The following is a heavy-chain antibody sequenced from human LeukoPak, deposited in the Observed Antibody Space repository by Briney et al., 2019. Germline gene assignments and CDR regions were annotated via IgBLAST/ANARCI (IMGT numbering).Heavy chain of an antibody. CDR1: GFTFSNYW. D-gene: IGHD3/OR15-3a*01. V-gene: IGHV3-7*01. Sequence: PGGSLRLSCATSGFTFSNYWVSWVRQAPGKGLEWVANIKGDGSEKNYVDSVKGRFTISRDNSRNSLYVQMNSLRVEDTAVYYCARDWASIGGTGRALDYWGQGILVTVSS. CDR2: IKGDGSEK. CDR3: ARDWASIGGTGRALDY. J-gene: IGHJ4*02.